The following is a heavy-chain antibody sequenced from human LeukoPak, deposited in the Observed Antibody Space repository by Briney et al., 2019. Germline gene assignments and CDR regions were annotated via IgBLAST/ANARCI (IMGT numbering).Heavy chain of an antibody. CDR1: GDSISSYY. CDR2: IYYSGTT. Sequence: KPSETLSLTCNVSGDSISSYYWNWIRQPPGRGLEWIGYIYYSGTTNYNPSLKSRVTISIDTSKKQFSLKLSSVTAADTAVYHCASDYNSRPGKVRYWGQGTLVTVSS. J-gene: IGHJ4*02. V-gene: IGHV4-59*01. CDR3: ASDYNSRPGKVRY. D-gene: IGHD6-13*01.